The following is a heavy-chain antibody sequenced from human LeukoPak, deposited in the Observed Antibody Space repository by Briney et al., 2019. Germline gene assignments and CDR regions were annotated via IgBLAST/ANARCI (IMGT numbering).Heavy chain of an antibody. Sequence: AGGSLRLSCAASGFTFDDYTMHWVRQAPGKGLEWVSLISWDGGSTYYADSVKGRFTISRDNSKNSLYLQMNSLRTEDTALYYCAKGFTDDDILTGYPVLDAFDIWGQGTMVTVSS. J-gene: IGHJ3*02. D-gene: IGHD3-9*01. V-gene: IGHV3-43*01. CDR3: AKGFTDDDILTGYPVLDAFDI. CDR1: GFTFDDYT. CDR2: ISWDGGST.